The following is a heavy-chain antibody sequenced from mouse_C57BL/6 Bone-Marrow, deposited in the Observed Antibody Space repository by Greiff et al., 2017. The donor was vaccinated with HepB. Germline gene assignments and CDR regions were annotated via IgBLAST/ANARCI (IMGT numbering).Heavy chain of an antibody. CDR3: ARVVATRYAMDY. Sequence: DVQLQESGGGLVKPGGSLKLSCAASGFTFSSYAMSWVRQTPEKRLEWVATISDGGSYTYYPDNVKGRFTISRDNAKNNLYLQMSHLKSEDTAMYYCARVVATRYAMDYWGQGTSGTVSS. V-gene: IGHV5-4*01. J-gene: IGHJ4*01. D-gene: IGHD1-1*01. CDR2: ISDGGSYT. CDR1: GFTFSSYA.